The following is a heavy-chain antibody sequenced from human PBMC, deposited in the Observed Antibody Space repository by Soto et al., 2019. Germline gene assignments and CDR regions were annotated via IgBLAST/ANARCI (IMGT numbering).Heavy chain of an antibody. Sequence: EAQLLESGGGLVQPGGSLVLSCAASGFTFSSYAMRWVRQAPGKGLEWVSSISGGGNDAFYAVSVKGRFTISRDNSRNTLYLQMSSLRADDTAIYYCARSLFLASTDTEPFDYWGQGALVTVSS. J-gene: IGHJ4*02. CDR2: ISGGGNDA. V-gene: IGHV3-23*01. D-gene: IGHD3-3*02. CDR3: ARSLFLASTDTEPFDY. CDR1: GFTFSSYA.